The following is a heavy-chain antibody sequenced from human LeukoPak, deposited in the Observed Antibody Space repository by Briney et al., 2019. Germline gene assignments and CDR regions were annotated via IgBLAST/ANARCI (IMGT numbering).Heavy chain of an antibody. V-gene: IGHV3-53*01. CDR2: IYSGGHT. CDR3: ARARSSYI. J-gene: IGHJ3*02. CDR1: GFTVSDNY. Sequence: GGSLRLSCAASGFTVSDNYMTWVRQAPGKGLEWVSIIYSGGHTYYTDSVKGRFTISRDNSKNTLYLHMNSLRAEDTAIYYCARARSSYIWGQGTMVTVSS. D-gene: IGHD6-13*01.